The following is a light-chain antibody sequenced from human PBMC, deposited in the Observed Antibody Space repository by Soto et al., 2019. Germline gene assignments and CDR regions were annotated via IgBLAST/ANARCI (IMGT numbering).Light chain of an antibody. J-gene: IGLJ2*01. CDR2: EGN. CDR1: SGDVDSHY. Sequence: QSVLTQPASVSGSPGQSSTISCTGTSGDVDSHYVAWYQQHPNKAPKVLIYEGNNRPSGVSDRFSGSKSGNTASLTISGLQAEDEADYYCSSHTPNITLFGGGTKLTVL. V-gene: IGLV2-14*03. CDR3: SSHTPNITL.